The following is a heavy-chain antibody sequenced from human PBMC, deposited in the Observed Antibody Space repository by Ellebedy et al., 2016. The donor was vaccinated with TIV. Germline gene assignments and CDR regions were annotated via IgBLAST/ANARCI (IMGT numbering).Heavy chain of an antibody. Sequence: SQTLSLTXAMSGGSFSGYYWSWIRQPPGKGLEWIGEINHSGSTNYNPSLKSRVTISVDTSKNQFSLKLSSVTAADTAVYYCARALLVYYFDYWGQGTLVTVSS. V-gene: IGHV4-34*01. CDR3: ARALLVYYFDY. D-gene: IGHD6-6*01. J-gene: IGHJ4*02. CDR1: GGSFSGYY. CDR2: INHSGST.